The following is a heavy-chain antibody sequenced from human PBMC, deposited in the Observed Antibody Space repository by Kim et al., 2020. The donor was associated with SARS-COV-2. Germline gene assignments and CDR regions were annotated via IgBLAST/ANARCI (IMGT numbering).Heavy chain of an antibody. Sequence: GGSLRPSCAASGFTFSSYGMHWVRQAPGKGLEWVAVISYDGSNKYYADSVKGRFTISRDNSKNTLYLQMNSLRAEDTAVYYCAKDGGRYGGNSGDFDYWGQGTLVTVSS. V-gene: IGHV3-30*18. CDR1: GFTFSSYG. D-gene: IGHD2-21*02. CDR3: AKDGGRYGGNSGDFDY. CDR2: ISYDGSNK. J-gene: IGHJ4*02.